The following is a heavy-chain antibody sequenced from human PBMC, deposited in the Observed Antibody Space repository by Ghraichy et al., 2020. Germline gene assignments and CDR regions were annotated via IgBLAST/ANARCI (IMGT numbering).Heavy chain of an antibody. V-gene: IGHV3-15*01. CDR2: IKSKTDGGTT. CDR3: TTDLLVGGWEYYFYY. D-gene: IGHD1-26*01. Sequence: GGSLRLSCVASGFTFSNAWMSWVRQAPGKGLEWVGRIKSKTDGGTTDYAAPVKGRFTISRDDSKNTLYLQMNSLKTEDTAVYYCTTDLLVGGWEYYFYYWGPGILVTVSS. J-gene: IGHJ4*02. CDR1: GFTFSNAW.